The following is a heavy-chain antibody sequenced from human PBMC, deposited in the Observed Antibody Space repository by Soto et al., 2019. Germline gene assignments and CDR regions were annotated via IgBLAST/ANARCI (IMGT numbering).Heavy chain of an antibody. J-gene: IGHJ4*02. CDR1: GGTFRSYS. V-gene: IGHV1-69*01. Sequence: QVQLVQSGAEVKKPGSSVKVSCKASGGTFRSYSINWVRQAPGQGLEWMGEIIPIFGTANYAQKFQGRVTITADESTSTAYMDLSSLRSEDTAVYYCARDGGRHSGGIDYWGQGTLVTVSS. CDR3: ARDGGRHSGGIDY. CDR2: IIPIFGTA. D-gene: IGHD1-26*01.